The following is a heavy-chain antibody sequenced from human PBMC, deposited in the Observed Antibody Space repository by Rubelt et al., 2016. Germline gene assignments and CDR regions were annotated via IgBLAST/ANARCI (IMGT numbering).Heavy chain of an antibody. Sequence: GLEWVSAIGTAGDPYYPVSVKGRFTISRENAKNSLYLQMNSLRAGDTAVYYCASGYSSGWYGGVYGMDVWGQGTTVTVSS. D-gene: IGHD6-19*01. CDR2: IGTAGDP. CDR3: ASGYSSGWYGGVYGMDV. J-gene: IGHJ6*02. V-gene: IGHV3-13*05.